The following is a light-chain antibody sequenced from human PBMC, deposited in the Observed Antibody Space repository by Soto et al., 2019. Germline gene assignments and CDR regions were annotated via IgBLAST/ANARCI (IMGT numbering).Light chain of an antibody. Sequence: EIELTQSPATLTLSPVERATLSCRASQSVNSVLAWYQQNPGQAPRLLIDDASNRATGIPARVSGSGSGTDFTLTINSLEPEDFAVYYCQQRSNWPPTFGQGTRLEIK. CDR1: QSVNSV. CDR3: QQRSNWPPT. V-gene: IGKV3-11*01. J-gene: IGKJ5*01. CDR2: DAS.